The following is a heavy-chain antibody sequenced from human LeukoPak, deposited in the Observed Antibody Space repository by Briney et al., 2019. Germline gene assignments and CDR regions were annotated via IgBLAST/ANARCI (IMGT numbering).Heavy chain of an antibody. Sequence: SETLSLTCTVSGGSISTNHWSWIRQPPGKGLEWIGSIYYSGSTYYNPSLKSRVTISLDMSKSQFSLKLSSVTAADMALYYCVRQITRDGYDYWGQGTLVTVSS. V-gene: IGHV4-59*08. CDR2: IYYSGST. CDR1: GGSISTNH. CDR3: VRQITRDGYDY. D-gene: IGHD5-24*01. J-gene: IGHJ4*02.